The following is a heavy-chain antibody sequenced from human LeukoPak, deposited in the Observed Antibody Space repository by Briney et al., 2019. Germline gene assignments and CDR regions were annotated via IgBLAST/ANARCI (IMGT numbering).Heavy chain of an antibody. CDR3: ARGCSSSSCSFDY. J-gene: IGHJ4*02. V-gene: IGHV3-7*01. CDR2: IKQDGSEK. Sequence: GGSLRLSCAASGFTFSNYWMSWVRQAPGKGLEWVANIKQDGSEKNYVDSVKGRLTISRDNAKKSLYLQMDSLRAEDTAVYYCARGCSSSSCSFDYWGQGTLVTVSS. D-gene: IGHD2-2*01. CDR1: GFTFSNYW.